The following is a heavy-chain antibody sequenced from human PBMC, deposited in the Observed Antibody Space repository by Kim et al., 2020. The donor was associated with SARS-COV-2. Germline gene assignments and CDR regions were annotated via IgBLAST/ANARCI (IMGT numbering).Heavy chain of an antibody. CDR3: ARHPYTAMVDYYFDY. V-gene: IGHV4-39*01. J-gene: IGHJ4*02. Sequence: PSLKSRVTISVDTSKNQFSLKLSSVTAADTAVYYCARHPYTAMVDYYFDYWGQGTLVTVSS. D-gene: IGHD5-18*01.